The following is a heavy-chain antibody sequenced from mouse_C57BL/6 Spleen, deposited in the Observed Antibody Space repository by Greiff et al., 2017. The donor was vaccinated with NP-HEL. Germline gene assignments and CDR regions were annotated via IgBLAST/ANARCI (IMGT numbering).Heavy chain of an antibody. V-gene: IGHV1-55*01. J-gene: IGHJ3*01. CDR1: GYTFTSYW. Sequence: QVQLQQPGAELVKPGATVKMSCKASGYTFTSYWITWVKQRPGQGLEWIGDIYPGSGSTNYNEKFKSKVTLTVDTSSSTAYMQLSSLTSEDTAVYYCASIQCAYWGQGTLVTVSA. CDR3: ASIQCAY. D-gene: IGHD6-1*01. CDR2: IYPGSGST.